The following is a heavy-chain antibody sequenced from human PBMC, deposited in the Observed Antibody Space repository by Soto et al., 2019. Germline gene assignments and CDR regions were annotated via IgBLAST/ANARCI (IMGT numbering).Heavy chain of an antibody. Sequence: ASVKVSCKASGYTFTGYYMHWVRQAPGQGLEWMGWINPNSGGTNYAQKFQGRVTMTRDTSISTAYMELSRLGSDDTAVYYCARVVIPLSYSNYVFDYWGQGTLVTVSS. D-gene: IGHD4-4*01. CDR3: ARVVIPLSYSNYVFDY. CDR1: GYTFTGYY. V-gene: IGHV1-2*02. J-gene: IGHJ4*02. CDR2: INPNSGGT.